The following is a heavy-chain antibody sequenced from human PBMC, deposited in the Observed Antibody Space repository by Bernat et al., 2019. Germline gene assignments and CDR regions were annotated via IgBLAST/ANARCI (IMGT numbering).Heavy chain of an antibody. Sequence: VQLVESGGGLVQPGGSLRLSCAASGFTVSSNYMSWVRQAPGKGLEWVAVIWYDESNKYYADSVKGRFTISRDNSKNTLYLEMNSLRAEDTAVYYCARGYSSSSGVFDIWGQGTVVTVSS. J-gene: IGHJ3*02. D-gene: IGHD6-6*01. V-gene: IGHV3-33*08. CDR1: GFTVSSNY. CDR3: ARGYSSSSGVFDI. CDR2: IWYDESNK.